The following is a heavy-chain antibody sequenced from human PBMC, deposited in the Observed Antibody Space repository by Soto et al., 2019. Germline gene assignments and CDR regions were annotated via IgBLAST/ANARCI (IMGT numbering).Heavy chain of an antibody. CDR1: GFMFSGSA. J-gene: IGHJ4*02. Sequence: PGGSLRLSCAASGFMFSGSAMHWVRQASGKGLEWIGHIKNKANGYATASAASVRGRFTISRDDSKNTAYLQMNSLKTDDTAVYYCTRGTEWGGPVFDYWGQGTLVTVSS. CDR3: TRGTEWGGPVFDY. CDR2: IKNKANGYAT. V-gene: IGHV3-73*01. D-gene: IGHD1-26*01.